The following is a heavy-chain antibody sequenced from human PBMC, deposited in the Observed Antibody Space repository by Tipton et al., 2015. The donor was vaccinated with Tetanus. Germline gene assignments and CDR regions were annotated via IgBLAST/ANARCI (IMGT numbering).Heavy chain of an antibody. V-gene: IGHV1-69*06. J-gene: IGHJ6*02. CDR1: GGTYTSYS. Sequence: QVQLVQSGPEVKKPGSSVNVSCELSGGTYTSYSFTWVRQAPGQGLEWMGGIIPFSDTIEYSKKYQGRITITADRSSSPAYMELTSLRSEDAAVYYWARGHRHDPKTFYGMDRWGQGTTVIVSS. CDR2: IIPFSDTI. D-gene: IGHD1-1*01. CDR3: ARGHRHDPKTFYGMDR.